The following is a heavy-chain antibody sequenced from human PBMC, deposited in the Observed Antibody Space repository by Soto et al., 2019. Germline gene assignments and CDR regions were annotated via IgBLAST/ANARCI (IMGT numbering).Heavy chain of an antibody. CDR3: EKGLINGRWYAED. CDR1: GFTFSSCV. CDR2: ITDSGTGT. V-gene: IGHV3-23*01. D-gene: IGHD6-13*01. J-gene: IGHJ4*02. Sequence: EVHLLESGGGLVHPGESLRLSCGASGFTFSSCVMSWVRQAPGKGLEWVSGITDSGTGTYYADSVKGRFTISRDNSKNTMYLQMNNMRADDAGVYCGEKGLINGRWYAEDWGQGTLVTVSS.